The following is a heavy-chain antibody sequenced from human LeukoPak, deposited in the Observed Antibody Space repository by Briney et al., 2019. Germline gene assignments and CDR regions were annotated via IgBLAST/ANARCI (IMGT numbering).Heavy chain of an antibody. CDR1: GFSLSTSGVG. V-gene: IGHV2-5*02. CDR3: AHTYPSGDYGWFDP. D-gene: IGHD4-17*01. Sequence: KESGPTLANPTQTLTLTCSFSGFSLSTSGVGVGWIRQPPGKALEWLALIYWDDAKRFSPSLKTRLTITKDTSKNQVVLTMTNMDPVDTATYFCAHTYPSGDYGWFDPWGQGTLVTVSS. J-gene: IGHJ5*02. CDR2: IYWDDAK.